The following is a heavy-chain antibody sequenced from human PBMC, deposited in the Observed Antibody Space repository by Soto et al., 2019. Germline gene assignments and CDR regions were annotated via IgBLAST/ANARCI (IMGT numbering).Heavy chain of an antibody. CDR2: IYYSGST. D-gene: IGHD1-1*01. CDR3: ERHSGPTYDYYGMDV. J-gene: IGHJ6*02. CDR1: GGSISSRSYY. Sequence: PSETLSLTCTVSGGSISSRSYYWGWIRQPPGKGLEWIGSIYYSGSTYYNPSLKSRVTISVDTSKNQSSLKLSSVTAADTAVYYCERHSGPTYDYYGMDVWGQGTTVTVSS. V-gene: IGHV4-39*01.